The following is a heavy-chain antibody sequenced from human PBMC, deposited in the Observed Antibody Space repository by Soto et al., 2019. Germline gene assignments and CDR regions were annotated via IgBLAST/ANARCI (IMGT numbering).Heavy chain of an antibody. CDR2: INPNSGGT. CDR3: ARSSGTYSDFDY. V-gene: IGHV1-2*02. J-gene: IGHJ4*01. Sequence: ASVKVSCKASGYSFTAYCVHWVRQAPGQGLEWMGWINPNSGGTNYAQRFQGRVAMTTDTSTNTAYMELNSLKSDDTALYFCARSSGTYSDFDYWGQGTQVTAS. D-gene: IGHD1-26*01. CDR1: GYSFTAYC.